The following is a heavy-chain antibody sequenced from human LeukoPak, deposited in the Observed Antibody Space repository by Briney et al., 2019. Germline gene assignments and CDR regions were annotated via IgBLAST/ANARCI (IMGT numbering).Heavy chain of an antibody. J-gene: IGHJ4*02. Sequence: GGSLRLSCAASGFTFSSYEMNWVRQAPGKGLEWVSYISSSGSTIYYADSVKGRFPISRDNAKNSLYLQMNSLRAEDTAVYYCARGKNSSGIAVAGPPDYWGQGTLVTVSS. V-gene: IGHV3-48*03. D-gene: IGHD6-19*01. CDR1: GFTFSSYE. CDR2: ISSSGSTI. CDR3: ARGKNSSGIAVAGPPDY.